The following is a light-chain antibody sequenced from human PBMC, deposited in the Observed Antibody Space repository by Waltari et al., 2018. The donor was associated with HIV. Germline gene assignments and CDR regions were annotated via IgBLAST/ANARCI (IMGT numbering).Light chain of an antibody. J-gene: IGKJ1*01. CDR1: QSLLYSPNNKNF. V-gene: IGKV4-1*01. CDR3: QQYFSTPWT. Sequence: DIVMTETPDSLIVSPVERAPIPCSSNQSLLYSPNNKNFLVWYQQKPGQPPKLLIYWASSRESGVPARFSGSGSGTNFTLTISSLQPEDVATYFCQQYFSTPWTFGQGTKV. CDR2: WAS.